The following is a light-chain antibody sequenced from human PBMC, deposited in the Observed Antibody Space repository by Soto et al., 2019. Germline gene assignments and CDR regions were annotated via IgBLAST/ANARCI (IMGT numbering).Light chain of an antibody. Sequence: QSALTQPASVSGSPGQSITISCTGTSSDVGGYKYVSWYQHHPGKAPKLRIYEVSDWPSGVSNRLSGSKSDTTASLTVSGLQAEDEADYYCSSFAGTNSFVFGTGTKLTVL. CDR1: SSDVGGYKY. CDR2: EVS. CDR3: SSFAGTNSFV. J-gene: IGLJ1*01. V-gene: IGLV2-14*01.